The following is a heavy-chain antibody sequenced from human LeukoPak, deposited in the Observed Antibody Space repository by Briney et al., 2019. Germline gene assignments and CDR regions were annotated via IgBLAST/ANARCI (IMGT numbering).Heavy chain of an antibody. CDR2: IHPNSGGT. CDR3: ATSGYTYGALDI. J-gene: IGHJ3*02. V-gene: IGHV1-2*04. CDR1: GYTFTGYY. Sequence: ASVKVSCKASGYTFTGYYKHWVRQAPGQGLEWMGWIHPNSGGTNYAQKFQGWVTMTRDTSISTAYMELSRLRSDDTAMYYCATSGYTYGALDIWGQGTMVTVSS. D-gene: IGHD5-18*01.